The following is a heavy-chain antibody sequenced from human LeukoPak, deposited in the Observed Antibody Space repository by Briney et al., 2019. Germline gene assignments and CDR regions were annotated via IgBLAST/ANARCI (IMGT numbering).Heavy chain of an antibody. V-gene: IGHV3-53*01. CDR3: ARDHGEPIGFFDY. J-gene: IGHJ4*02. CDR1: GFTVSSNY. Sequence: GGSLRLSCAASGFTVSSNYMSWVRQAPGKGLEWVSVIYSGGSTYYADSVKGRFTISRDNSKNTLYLQMNSLRAEDTAVYYCARDHGEPIGFFDYWGQGTLVTVSS. CDR2: IYSGGST. D-gene: IGHD3-10*01.